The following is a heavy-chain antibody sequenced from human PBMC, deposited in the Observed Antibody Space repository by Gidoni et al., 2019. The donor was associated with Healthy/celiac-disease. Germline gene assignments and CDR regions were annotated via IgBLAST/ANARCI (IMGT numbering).Heavy chain of an antibody. CDR2: IDPSDSYT. V-gene: IGHV5-10-1*01. CDR1: GYSFTSYW. CDR3: VRDKGYSSSSGWFDP. Sequence: GYSFTSYWISWVRQMPGKGLEWMGRIDPSDSYTNYSPSFQGHVTISADKSISTAYPQWSSLKASDTAMYYCVRDKGYSSSSGWFDPWGQGTLVTVSS. D-gene: IGHD6-6*01. J-gene: IGHJ5*02.